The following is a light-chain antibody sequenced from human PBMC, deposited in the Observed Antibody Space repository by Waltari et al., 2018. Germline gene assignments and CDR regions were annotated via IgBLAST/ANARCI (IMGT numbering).Light chain of an antibody. J-gene: IGLJ3*02. CDR1: SRDVGFYTY. V-gene: IGLV2-14*01. CDR2: DVS. Sequence: QSALTQPTSVSGSPGQSITISCTGTSRDVGFYTYVSWYQQYPGKVPPLLIYDVSDRPSGVSSRFSGSKSGNTASLTISGLQADDEADYYCNSYTGSSSWVFGGGTKLTVL. CDR3: NSYTGSSSWV.